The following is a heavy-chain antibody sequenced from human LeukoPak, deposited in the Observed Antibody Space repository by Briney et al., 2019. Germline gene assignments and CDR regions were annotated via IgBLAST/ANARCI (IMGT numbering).Heavy chain of an antibody. CDR3: TRDRVAGF. J-gene: IGHJ4*02. CDR1: GFIFSRYW. Sequence: PGGSLRLSCAASGFIFSRYWMSWVRQAPGKGLEWVVYIKPDGSEKYYVDSVKGRFTISRDNAKNSLYLQMNSLRDDDTAVYYCTRDRVAGFWGQGTLVAVSS. D-gene: IGHD6-19*01. V-gene: IGHV3-7*01. CDR2: IKPDGSEK.